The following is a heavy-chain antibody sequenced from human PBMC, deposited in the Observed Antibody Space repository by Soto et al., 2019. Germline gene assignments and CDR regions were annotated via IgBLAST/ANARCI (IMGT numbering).Heavy chain of an antibody. V-gene: IGHV4-4*02. Sequence: QVQLQESGPGLVKPSGTLSLTCVVSGVSINTSSWWTWVRQPPGKGLEWIAEIHHSGSTNYSPSLKSGVVISIDKPKNQFSLKMNSVTAADTAMYYCATGNAYYYGSGGMWVHWGQGALVTVSS. CDR1: GVSINTSSW. J-gene: IGHJ4*02. D-gene: IGHD3-10*01. CDR3: ATGNAYYYGSGGMWVH. CDR2: IHHSGST.